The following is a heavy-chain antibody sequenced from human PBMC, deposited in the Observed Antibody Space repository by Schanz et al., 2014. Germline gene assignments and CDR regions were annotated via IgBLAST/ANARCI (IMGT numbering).Heavy chain of an antibody. J-gene: IGHJ6*02. Sequence: QVQLQESGPGLVKPSQTLSLTCTVSGASISSGGYYWDWIRLLPGKGLEWIGYISYSGSTSFNPSLKSRLTMSVDTSKNQFSLRLSSVTAADTAVYYCARHGGNPYYPMDVWGQGTTVTVSS. CDR3: ARHGGNPYYPMDV. CDR2: ISYSGST. V-gene: IGHV4-31*03. D-gene: IGHD3-16*01. CDR1: GASISSGGYY.